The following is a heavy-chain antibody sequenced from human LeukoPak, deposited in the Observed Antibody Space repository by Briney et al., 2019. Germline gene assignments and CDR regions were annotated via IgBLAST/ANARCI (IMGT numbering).Heavy chain of an antibody. Sequence: GGSLRPSCAASGFTFSSYSMNWVRQAPGKGLEWLSYISSSTITTYYADSVKGRFTISRDNAKNSLYLQMNSLRAEDSAVYYCARRSGHHYDMDVWGQGTTVTVSS. CDR2: ISSSTITT. V-gene: IGHV3-48*04. J-gene: IGHJ6*02. CDR3: ARRSGHHYDMDV. D-gene: IGHD2-15*01. CDR1: GFTFSSYS.